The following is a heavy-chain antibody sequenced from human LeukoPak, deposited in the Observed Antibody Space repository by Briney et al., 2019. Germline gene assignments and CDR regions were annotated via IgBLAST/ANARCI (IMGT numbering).Heavy chain of an antibody. CDR3: ARGEGTMGGPDFDY. Sequence: SETLSLTCTVSGGSISSYYWSWIRQPPGKGLEWIGYIYYSGSTNYNPSLKGRVTISVDTSKNQFSLKLSSVTAADTAVYYCARGEGTMGGPDFDYWGQGTLVTVSS. V-gene: IGHV4-59*08. D-gene: IGHD1-7*01. CDR2: IYYSGST. CDR1: GGSISSYY. J-gene: IGHJ4*02.